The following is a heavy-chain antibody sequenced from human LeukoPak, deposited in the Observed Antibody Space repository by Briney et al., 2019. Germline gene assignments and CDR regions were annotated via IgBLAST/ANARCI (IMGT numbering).Heavy chain of an antibody. V-gene: IGHV3-7*01. D-gene: IGHD6-13*01. Sequence: PGGSLRLSCAASGFTFSTYWMSWVCQAPGKGLEWVANIKKDGNEIYYLDSVKGRFTISRDNAENSLFLQMNSLRVEDTAVYYCAREWQGGIAAAGTRIEGDYWGQGTLVAVSS. CDR2: IKKDGNEI. J-gene: IGHJ4*02. CDR1: GFTFSTYW. CDR3: AREWQGGIAAAGTRIEGDY.